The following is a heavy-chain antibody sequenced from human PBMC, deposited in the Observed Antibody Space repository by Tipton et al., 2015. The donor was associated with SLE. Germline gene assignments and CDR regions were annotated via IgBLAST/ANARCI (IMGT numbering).Heavy chain of an antibody. J-gene: IGHJ3*02. V-gene: IGHV4-39*01. CDR3: ARGKWSPAFDI. Sequence: TLSLTCTVSGGSISSSSYYWGWIRQPPGEGLEWIGSIYYSGSTYYNPSLKSRVTISVDTSKNQFSLKLSSVTAADTAVYYCARGKWSPAFDIWGRGTMVTVSS. D-gene: IGHD2-15*01. CDR1: GGSISSSSYY. CDR2: IYYSGST.